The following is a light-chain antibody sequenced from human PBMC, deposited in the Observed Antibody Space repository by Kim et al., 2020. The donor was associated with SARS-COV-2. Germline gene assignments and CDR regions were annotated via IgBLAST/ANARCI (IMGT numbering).Light chain of an antibody. V-gene: IGLV4-69*01. CDR2: LNGDGSH. CDR3: QTWGTGIPV. J-gene: IGLJ3*02. CDR1: SGHSSYA. Sequence: SVKLTCTLSSGHSSYAIAWHQQQPEKGPRYLMKLNGDGSHSKGDGIPDRFSGSSSGAERYLTISRLQSEDEADYYCQTWGTGIPVFGGGTQLTVL.